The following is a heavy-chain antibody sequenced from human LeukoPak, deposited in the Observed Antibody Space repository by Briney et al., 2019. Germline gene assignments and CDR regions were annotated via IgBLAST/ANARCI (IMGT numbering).Heavy chain of an antibody. V-gene: IGHV1-46*01. Sequence: ASVKVSCKASRDTFINDYIHWVRQAPGQGLAWMGVIIPAGDSTSYAQKFEDRLTLTRDMSTSTLYLDMRNLRSDDTAVYYCAGEGMASAFDVWGQGTVVTVSS. CDR3: AGEGMASAFDV. CDR1: RDTFINDY. D-gene: IGHD5-24*01. J-gene: IGHJ3*01. CDR2: IIPAGDST.